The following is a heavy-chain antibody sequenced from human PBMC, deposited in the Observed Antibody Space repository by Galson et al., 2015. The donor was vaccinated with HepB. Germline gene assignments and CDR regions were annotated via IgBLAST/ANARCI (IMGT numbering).Heavy chain of an antibody. CDR1: GFTFSSYS. V-gene: IGHV3-48*04. CDR2: ISSSSSTI. CDR3: ARDFEGWSSSSVQAYFDY. J-gene: IGHJ4*02. Sequence: SLRLSCAASGFTFSSYSMNWVRQAPGKGLEWVSYISSSSSTIYYADSVKGRFTISRDNAKNSLYLQMNSLRAEDTAVYYCARDFEGWSSSSVQAYFDYWGQGTLVTVSS.